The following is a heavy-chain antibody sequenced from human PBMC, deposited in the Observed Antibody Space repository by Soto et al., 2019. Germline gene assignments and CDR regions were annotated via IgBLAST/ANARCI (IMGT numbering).Heavy chain of an antibody. D-gene: IGHD4-17*01. CDR2: IYYSGST. CDR3: ARQDYGPFDY. CDR1: DGSISSYY. V-gene: IGHV4-59*08. J-gene: IGHJ4*02. Sequence: SVTLSLTCTVSDGSISSYYWSWIRQPPGKGLEWIGYIYYSGSTNYNPSLKSRVTISVDTSKNQFSLKLSSVTAADTAVYYCARQDYGPFDYWGQGTLVTVSS.